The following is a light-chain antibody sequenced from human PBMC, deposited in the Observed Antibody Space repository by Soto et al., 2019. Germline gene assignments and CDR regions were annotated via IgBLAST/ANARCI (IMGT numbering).Light chain of an antibody. CDR1: QRASTY. CDR2: GAS. CDR3: QQYETSPWT. V-gene: IGKV3-20*01. Sequence: EIVLTQSPDTLSLSPGERATLSCRASQRASTYLAWYQQKPGQAPRLVMYGASNRATYIPDRFTGSGSGTDFTLTINSLEPEDFAVYYCQQYETSPWTFGQGTRVDIK. J-gene: IGKJ1*01.